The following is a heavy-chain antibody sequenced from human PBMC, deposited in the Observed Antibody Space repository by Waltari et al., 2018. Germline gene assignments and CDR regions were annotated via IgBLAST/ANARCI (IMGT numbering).Heavy chain of an antibody. J-gene: IGHJ3*02. V-gene: IGHV3-7*04. CDR2: IKQDGSAK. Sequence: EMQLVESGGGLVQPGGSLRMSCAAHSFPFSSYWIIWVRKAPGKGLEWVANIKQDGSAKSYVDSVKGRFVISRDNAENSLSLQMNSLKAEDTAVYYCARPFRSGWYDGSFDIWGQGTMVTVSS. CDR3: ARPFRSGWYDGSFDI. CDR1: SFPFSSYW. D-gene: IGHD6-19*01.